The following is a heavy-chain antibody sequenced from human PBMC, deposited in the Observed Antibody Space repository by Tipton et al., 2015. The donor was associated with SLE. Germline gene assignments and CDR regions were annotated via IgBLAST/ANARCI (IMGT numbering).Heavy chain of an antibody. CDR3: AGVPNWCSGRDAFDI. Sequence: QLVQSGPEVKRPGASMKLSCKASGYTFTNYYMHWVRQDPGQGLEWMGIINPSGGSTIYAQKFQGRATMTRDTSTSTVYMDLSSLRSEDTAVYYCAGVPNWCSGRDAFDIWGQGTMFSVSS. D-gene: IGHD7-27*01. CDR1: GYTFTNYY. J-gene: IGHJ3*02. CDR2: INPSGGST. V-gene: IGHV1-46*01.